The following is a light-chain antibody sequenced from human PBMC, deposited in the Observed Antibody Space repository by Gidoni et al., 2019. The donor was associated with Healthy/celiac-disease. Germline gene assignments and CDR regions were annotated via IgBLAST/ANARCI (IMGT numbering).Light chain of an antibody. Sequence: EIVMTHSPATLSVSPGERATLYCRASQSVSSNLAWYQQEPGQAPRHLIYGASTRATGSPARFSGSGSGTEITLTISSLQSEDCAVYYCQQYNKWPPFTFGPGTKVDIK. J-gene: IGKJ3*01. CDR2: GAS. V-gene: IGKV3-15*01. CDR3: QQYNKWPPFT. CDR1: QSVSSN.